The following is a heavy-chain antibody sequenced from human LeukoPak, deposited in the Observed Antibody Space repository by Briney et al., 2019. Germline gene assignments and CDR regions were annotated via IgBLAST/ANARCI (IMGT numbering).Heavy chain of an antibody. D-gene: IGHD3-10*01. CDR1: GGSISSSSYY. CDR2: IYYSGST. CDR3: ARDPYYYGSGSSDFDY. V-gene: IGHV4-39*07. Sequence: SETLSLTCTVSGGSISSSSYYWGWIRQPPGKGLEWIGSIYYSGSTYYNPSLKSRVTISVDTSKNQFSLKLSSVTAADTAVYYCARDPYYYGSGSSDFDYWGQGTLVTVSS. J-gene: IGHJ4*02.